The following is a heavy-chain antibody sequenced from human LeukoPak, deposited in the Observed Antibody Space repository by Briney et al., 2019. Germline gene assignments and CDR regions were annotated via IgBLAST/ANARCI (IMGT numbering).Heavy chain of an antibody. D-gene: IGHD5-24*01. CDR2: MYYSGST. V-gene: IGHV4-59*08. Sequence: SETLSLTCTVSGGSISSYYWSWIRQPPGKGLEWIGCMYYSGSTYYNPALKSRVTISEGTSENQFSLKLRSVTTADTAVYYCARQGPMRWRHMGDRGYYFDYWGQGTVVTVSS. J-gene: IGHJ4*02. CDR3: ARQGPMRWRHMGDRGYYFDY. CDR1: GGSISSYY.